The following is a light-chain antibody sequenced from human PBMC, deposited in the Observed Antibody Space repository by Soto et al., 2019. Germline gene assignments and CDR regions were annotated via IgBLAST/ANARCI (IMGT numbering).Light chain of an antibody. Sequence: QSALTQPRSVSGSPGQSVTISCIGTSSDIGAYKYVSWYQQHPGKAPKLMIYDVVKRPSGVPDRFFGSKSGNTASLTISGLQADDEADYYCCSYAGEDSFEVVGGGTKVTVL. J-gene: IGLJ2*01. CDR3: CSYAGEDSFEV. V-gene: IGLV2-11*01. CDR2: DVV. CDR1: SSDIGAYKY.